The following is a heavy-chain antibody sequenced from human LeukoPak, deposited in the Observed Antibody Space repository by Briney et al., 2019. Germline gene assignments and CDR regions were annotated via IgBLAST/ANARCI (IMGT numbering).Heavy chain of an antibody. CDR2: ISGSGGST. D-gene: IGHD6-19*01. CDR3: AKYTGGWYSDY. J-gene: IGHJ4*02. V-gene: IGHV3-23*01. CDR1: GFTFSSYA. Sequence: GESLTLSCAASGFTFSSYAMSWVRQAPGKGLEWVSAISGSGGSTYYAGSVKGRFTITRDNSKNTRYLQMNSPRAEDTAVYYCAKYTGGWYSDYWGQGTLVTVSS.